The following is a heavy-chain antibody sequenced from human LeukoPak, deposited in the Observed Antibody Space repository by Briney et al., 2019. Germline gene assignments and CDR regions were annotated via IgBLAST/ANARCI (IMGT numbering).Heavy chain of an antibody. J-gene: IGHJ4*02. CDR1: GGSFSGYY. Sequence: PSETLSLTCAVYGGSFSGYYWSWIRQPPGKGLEWIGEINHSGSTNYNPSPKSRVTISVDTSKNQFSLKLSSVTAADTAVYYCASLYYYDSSGYYAFDYWGQGTLVTVSS. CDR3: ASLYYYDSSGYYAFDY. D-gene: IGHD3-22*01. CDR2: INHSGST. V-gene: IGHV4-34*01.